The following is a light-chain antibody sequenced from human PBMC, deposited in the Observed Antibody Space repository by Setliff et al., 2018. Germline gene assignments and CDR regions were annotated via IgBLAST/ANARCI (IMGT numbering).Light chain of an antibody. V-gene: IGLV1-44*01. CDR2: SNN. Sequence: QSVLTQPPSASGTPGQRVTISCSGSSSNIGTNTVNWYQQLPGTAPKLLIYSNNQRPSGVPDRFSGSESGTSASLAISGLQSEDEADYHCAAWDDSLNGHVFGTGTKVTVL. CDR3: AAWDDSLNGHV. CDR1: SSNIGTNT. J-gene: IGLJ1*01.